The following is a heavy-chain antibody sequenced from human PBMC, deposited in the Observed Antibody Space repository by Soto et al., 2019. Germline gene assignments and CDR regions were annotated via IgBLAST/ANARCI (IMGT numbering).Heavy chain of an antibody. Sequence: SETLSLTCTVSGGSISSSSYYWGWIRQPPGKGLEWIGSIYYSGSTYYNPSLKSRVTISVDTSKNQFSLKLSSVTAADTAVYYCASYGSGSYYYYYYGMDFWGQGTTVTVSS. CDR3: ASYGSGSYYYYYYGMDF. V-gene: IGHV4-39*01. J-gene: IGHJ6*02. CDR1: GGSISSSSYY. D-gene: IGHD3-10*01. CDR2: IYYSGST.